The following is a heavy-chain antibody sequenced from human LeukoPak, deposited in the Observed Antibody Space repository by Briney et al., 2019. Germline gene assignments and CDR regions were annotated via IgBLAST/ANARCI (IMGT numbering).Heavy chain of an antibody. CDR3: TRDGHTAMDCLAG. J-gene: IGHJ4*02. CDR2: IRSKAYGGTT. D-gene: IGHD5-18*01. Sequence: KSGGSLRLSCTASGFTFGDYAMSWFRQAPGKGLEWVGFIRSKAYGGTTEYAASVKGRFTISRDDSKSIAYLQMNSLKTEDTAVYYCTRDGHTAMDCLAGWGQGTLVTVSS. V-gene: IGHV3-49*05. CDR1: GFTFGDYA.